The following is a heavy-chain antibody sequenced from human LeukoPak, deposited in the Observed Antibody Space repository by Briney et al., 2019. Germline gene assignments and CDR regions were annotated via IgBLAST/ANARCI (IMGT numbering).Heavy chain of an antibody. D-gene: IGHD6-13*01. CDR2: ISAYNGNT. Sequence: ASVKVSCTASGYTFTSYGISWVRQAPGQGLEWMGWISAYNGNTNYAQKLQGRVTMTTDTSTSTAYMELSSLRSEDTAVYYCARGRSSWYVGYYGMDVWGQGTTVTVSS. CDR1: GYTFTSYG. CDR3: ARGRSSWYVGYYGMDV. V-gene: IGHV1-18*01. J-gene: IGHJ6*02.